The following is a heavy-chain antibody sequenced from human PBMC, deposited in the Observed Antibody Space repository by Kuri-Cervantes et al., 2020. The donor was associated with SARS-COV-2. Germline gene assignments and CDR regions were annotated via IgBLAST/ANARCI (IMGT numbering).Heavy chain of an antibody. CDR2: ISGSGGST. CDR3: AKGGAHPLLGGSYPEVFDY. V-gene: IGHV3-23*01. Sequence: GESLKISCAASGFTFSSYAMSWVRQAPGKGLEWVSAISGSGGSTYYADSVKGRFTISRDNSKNTLYLQMNSLRAEDTAVYYCAKGGAHPLLGGSYPEVFDYWGQGTLVTVSS. CDR1: GFTFSSYA. D-gene: IGHD1-26*01. J-gene: IGHJ4*02.